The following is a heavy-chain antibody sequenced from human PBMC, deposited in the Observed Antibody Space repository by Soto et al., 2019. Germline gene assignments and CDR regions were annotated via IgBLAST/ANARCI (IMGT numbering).Heavy chain of an antibody. D-gene: IGHD6-13*01. V-gene: IGHV4-4*02. CDR3: ARGGLAAPRRRDFDY. CDR2: IYHSGST. CDR1: GGSISSSNW. Sequence: QVQLQESGPGLVKPSGTLSLTCAVSGGSISSSNWWSWVRQPPGKGLEWIGKIYHSGSTNYNPSLTSRVTRSVDKSKNQFSLKLSSVTAADTAVYYCARGGLAAPRRRDFDYWGQGTLVTVSS. J-gene: IGHJ4*02.